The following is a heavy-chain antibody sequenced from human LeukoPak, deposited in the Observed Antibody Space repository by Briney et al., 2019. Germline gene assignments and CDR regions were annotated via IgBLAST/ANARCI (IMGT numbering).Heavy chain of an antibody. CDR2: ISYDGSNK. CDR3: AKDVSWNWFDP. Sequence: AGGYLSLSCAASGFTFSTYAMHWVRQAPGKGLEWVAVISYDGSNKYYADSVKGRFTISRDNSKNTLYLQMNTLRAEDTAVYYCAKDVSWNWFDPWGQGTLVTVSS. CDR1: GFTFSTYA. V-gene: IGHV3-30*18. J-gene: IGHJ5*02.